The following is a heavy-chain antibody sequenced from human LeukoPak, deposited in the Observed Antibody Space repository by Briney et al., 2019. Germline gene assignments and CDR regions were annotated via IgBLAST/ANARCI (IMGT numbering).Heavy chain of an antibody. J-gene: IGHJ5*02. V-gene: IGHV1-8*01. Sequence: ASVKVFCKASGYTFTTYDIYWVRQATGQGLEWMGWMNPNSGNIAYAQRFQGRVTMTRNISISTAYMELSSLRSEDTAVYYCARTRRWFGGFDPWGQGTLVTVSS. CDR1: GYTFTTYD. D-gene: IGHD3-10*01. CDR2: MNPNSGNI. CDR3: ARTRRWFGGFDP.